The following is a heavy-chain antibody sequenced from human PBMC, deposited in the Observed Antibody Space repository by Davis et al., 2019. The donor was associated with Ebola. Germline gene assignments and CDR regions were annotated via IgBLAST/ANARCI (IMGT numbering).Heavy chain of an antibody. V-gene: IGHV3-9*01. Sequence: SLKISCAASGFTFDDYAMHWVRQAPGKGLEWVSGISWNSGRIGYVDSVKGRFTVSRDNAKNSLYLQMNSLRAEDTAIYYCAKDNRNIWSEVWGQGTMVTVSS. D-gene: IGHD2-8*02. J-gene: IGHJ3*01. CDR3: AKDNRNIWSEV. CDR1: GFTFDDYA. CDR2: ISWNSGRI.